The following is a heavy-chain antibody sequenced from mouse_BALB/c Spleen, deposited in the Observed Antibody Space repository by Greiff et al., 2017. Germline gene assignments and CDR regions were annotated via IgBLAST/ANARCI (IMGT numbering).Heavy chain of an antibody. D-gene: IGHD2-1*01. J-gene: IGHJ2*01. CDR1: GFSLSTSGMG. CDR2: IYWDDDK. CDR3: ARSWGNYYFDY. Sequence: QVTLKVSGPGILQPSQTLSLTCSFSGFSLSTSGMGVSWIRQPSGKGLEWLAHIYWDDDKRYNPSLKSRLTISKDTSSNQVFLKITSVDTADTATYYCARSWGNYYFDYWGQGTTLTVSS. V-gene: IGHV8-12*01.